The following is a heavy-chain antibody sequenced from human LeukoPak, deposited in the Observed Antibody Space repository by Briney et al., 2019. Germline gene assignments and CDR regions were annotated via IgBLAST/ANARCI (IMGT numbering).Heavy chain of an antibody. J-gene: IGHJ3*02. Sequence: PGRSLRLSCAASGFTFSSYAMHWVRQAPGKGLEWVAVISYDGSNKYYADSVKGRFTISRDNSKNTLYLQMNSLRAEDTAVYYCARERQDRITMIVGAFDIWGQGTMVTVSS. CDR2: ISYDGSNK. D-gene: IGHD3-22*01. CDR3: ARERQDRITMIVGAFDI. CDR1: GFTFSSYA. V-gene: IGHV3-30-3*01.